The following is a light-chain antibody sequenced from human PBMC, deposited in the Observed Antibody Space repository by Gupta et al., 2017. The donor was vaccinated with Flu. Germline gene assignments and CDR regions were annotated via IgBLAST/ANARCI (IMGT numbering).Light chain of an antibody. CDR2: EVS. V-gene: IGLV2-23*02. CDR1: TTDIGNCTL. J-gene: IGLJ2*01. CDR3: SSDSADDSVV. Sequence: SRTCSSTGTTTDIGNCTLVSCYQQHPANYHNLIIYEVSRGPANIPSRFSASKDGTTSSLTISGRQAEDDAYYYCSSDSADDSVVFGGGTRLTVL.